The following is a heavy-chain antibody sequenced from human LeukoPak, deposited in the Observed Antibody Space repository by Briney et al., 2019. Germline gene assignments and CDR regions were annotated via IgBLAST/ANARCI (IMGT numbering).Heavy chain of an antibody. CDR3: PLPPLGYCSSTSCLMAFDY. CDR1: GFTFSSYA. CDR2: ISGSGGST. J-gene: IGHJ4*02. V-gene: IGHV3-23*01. D-gene: IGHD2-2*01. Sequence: GGSLRLSCAASGFTFSSYAMSWVRQAPGKGLEWVSAISGSGGSTYYADSVKGRFTISRDNSKNTLYLQMTSLRAEDTAVYYCPLPPLGYCSSTSCLMAFDYWGQGTLVTVSS.